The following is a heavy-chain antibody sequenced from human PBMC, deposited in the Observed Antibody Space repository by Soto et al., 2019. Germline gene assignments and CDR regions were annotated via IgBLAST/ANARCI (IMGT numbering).Heavy chain of an antibody. V-gene: IGHV4-61*01. D-gene: IGHD3-22*01. J-gene: IGHJ4*02. CDR3: ARDSSGRHDY. Sequence: LSLTCSVSGGSVRSGSYYWTWIRQPPGKGLEWIGYIYQSGTTNYNASLKSRVTISIDTSKNQFFLKLNSVTAADTAVYYCARDSSGRHDYWGQGTLVTVSS. CDR2: IYQSGTT. CDR1: GGSVRSGSYY.